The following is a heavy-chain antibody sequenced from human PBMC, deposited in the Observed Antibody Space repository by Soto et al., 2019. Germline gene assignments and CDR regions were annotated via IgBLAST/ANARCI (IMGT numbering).Heavy chain of an antibody. V-gene: IGHV3-48*02. J-gene: IGHJ6*02. CDR1: GFTFSNYN. CDR2: ISSSSSTI. D-gene: IGHD2-2*02. Sequence: EVQLVESGGCLVQPGGSLRLSCAASGFTFSNYNMNWVRQAPGKGLEWVSYISSSSSTIYYADSVKGRFTISRDNAKNSLYLQMNSLRDEDTAVYYCARDWGYCSSTSCYTGYGLDVWGQGTTVTVSS. CDR3: ARDWGYCSSTSCYTGYGLDV.